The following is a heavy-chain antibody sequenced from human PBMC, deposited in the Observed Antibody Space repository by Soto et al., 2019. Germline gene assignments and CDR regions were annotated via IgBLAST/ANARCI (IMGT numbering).Heavy chain of an antibody. CDR3: TTAANPYYDILTGYLF. J-gene: IGHJ6*02. D-gene: IGHD3-9*01. CDR2: IKSKTDGGTT. CDR1: GFTFSNAW. V-gene: IGHV3-15*01. Sequence: TGGSLRLSCAASGFTFSNAWMSWVRQAPGKGLEWVGRIKSKTDGGTTDYAAPVKGRFTISRDDSKNTLYLQMNSLKTEDTAVYYCTTAANPYYDILTGYLFWGQGTTVTVSS.